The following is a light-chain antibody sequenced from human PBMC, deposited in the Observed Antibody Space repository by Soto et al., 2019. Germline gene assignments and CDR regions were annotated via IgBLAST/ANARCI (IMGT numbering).Light chain of an antibody. Sequence: QSVLTPPPSASGTPGQRVTISCSGSSSNIESNTVTWYQQLPGTAPKLVIYSNYDRPSALPDRFSGSTSGTSASLVIRGLQSEDEADYYCAAWDDILNGYVFGGGTKVTVL. CDR2: SNY. CDR3: AAWDDILNGYV. J-gene: IGLJ1*01. V-gene: IGLV1-44*01. CDR1: SSNIESNT.